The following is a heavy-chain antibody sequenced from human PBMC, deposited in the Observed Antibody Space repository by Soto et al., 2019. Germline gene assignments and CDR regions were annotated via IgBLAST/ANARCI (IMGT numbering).Heavy chain of an antibody. V-gene: IGHV4-59*01. CDR3: ARAPYNHDDGDFDF. D-gene: IGHD1-1*01. CDR1: GGSLRNYY. CDR2: IYYSGST. Sequence: SETLSLTCPVSGGSLRNYYRTWVRQPPGKGLEWIGYIYYSGSTNYNPSLKSRVTISLDTSKKQFSLKLRSVTAADTAVYYCARAPYNHDDGDFDFWGQGTLVTVSS. J-gene: IGHJ4*02.